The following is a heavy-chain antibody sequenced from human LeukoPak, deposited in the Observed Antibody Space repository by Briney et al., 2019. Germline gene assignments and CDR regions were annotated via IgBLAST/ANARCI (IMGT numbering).Heavy chain of an antibody. CDR2: IYTSGST. V-gene: IGHV4-4*07. D-gene: IGHD6-19*01. CDR3: ARDYSSGWYNRALAGY. CDR1: GGSISSYY. J-gene: IGHJ4*02. Sequence: SETPSLTCTVSGGSISSYYWSWNRQPAGKGLEWIGRIYTSGSTNYNPSLKSRVTMSVDTSKNQFSLKLSSVTAADTAVYYCARDYSSGWYNRALAGYWGQGTLVTVSS.